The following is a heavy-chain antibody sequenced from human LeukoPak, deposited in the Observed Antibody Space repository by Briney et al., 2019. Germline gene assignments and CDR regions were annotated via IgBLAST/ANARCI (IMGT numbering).Heavy chain of an antibody. CDR1: GFPLSTYA. CDR2: INAGNGKT. CDR3: ARASIVATRYYFYGMDV. V-gene: IGHV1-3*01. J-gene: IGHJ6*04. D-gene: IGHD5-12*01. Sequence: ASVKVSCKASGFPLSTYALHWVRHAPGQSLEWVGWINAGNGKTEYAQKLHDRVTITRDTSASTADMELSSLRSEDTAVYYCARASIVATRYYFYGMDVWGKGTTVIVSS.